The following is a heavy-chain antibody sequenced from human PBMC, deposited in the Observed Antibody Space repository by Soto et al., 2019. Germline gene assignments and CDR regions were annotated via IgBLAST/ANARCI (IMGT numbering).Heavy chain of an antibody. V-gene: IGHV3-33*01. CDR1: GFTFSSYG. CDR2: IWYDGSNK. Sequence: ESGGGVVQPGRSLRLSCAASGFTFSSYGMHWVRQAPGKGLEWVAVIWYDGSNKYYADSVKGRFTISRDNSKNTLYLQMNSLRAEDTAVYYCARGMTTAGMDVWGQGTTVTVSS. D-gene: IGHD4-17*01. J-gene: IGHJ6*02. CDR3: ARGMTTAGMDV.